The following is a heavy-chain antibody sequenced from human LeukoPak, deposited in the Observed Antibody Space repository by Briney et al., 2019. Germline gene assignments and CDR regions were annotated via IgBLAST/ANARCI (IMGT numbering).Heavy chain of an antibody. V-gene: IGHV4-39*01. Sequence: SETLSLTCTVSGGSISSRSYYWGWIRQPPGKGLEWIGSIYYSGSTYYNPSLKSRVTISVDTSKNQFSLKLSSVTAADTAVYYCARHFSSGYYDYWGQGTLVTVSS. CDR3: ARHFSSGYYDY. CDR2: IYYSGST. D-gene: IGHD3-22*01. CDR1: GGSISSRSYY. J-gene: IGHJ4*02.